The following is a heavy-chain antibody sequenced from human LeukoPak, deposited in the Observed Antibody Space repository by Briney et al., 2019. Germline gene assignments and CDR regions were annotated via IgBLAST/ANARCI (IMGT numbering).Heavy chain of an antibody. J-gene: IGHJ4*02. CDR1: GFTFSSYA. CDR3: AKYIGYCSGGSCNYYFDY. D-gene: IGHD2-15*01. CDR2: ISGSGGST. Sequence: GGSLRLSCAASGFTFSSYAMSWVRQAPGKGLEWVSAISGSGGSTYYADSVKGRFTISRDNSKDTLYLEMNSLRAEDTAVYYCAKYIGYCSGGSCNYYFDYWGQGTLVTVSP. V-gene: IGHV3-23*01.